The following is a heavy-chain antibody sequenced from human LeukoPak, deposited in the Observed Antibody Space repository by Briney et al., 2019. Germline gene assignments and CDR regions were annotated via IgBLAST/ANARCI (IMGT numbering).Heavy chain of an antibody. J-gene: IGHJ6*03. CDR1: GHTLTALP. CDR2: FGPHDDET. CDR3: AAFDDSWSGYFSSAPYYYYVDV. Sequence: ASVKVSCKVSGHTLTALPMHWVRQAPGKGLEWMGSFGPHDDETIYAQNFQGRVTMTEDTSTNTAFMELTSLRSEDTAVYYCAAFDDSWSGYFSSAPYYYYVDVWGGGTTVTVSS. V-gene: IGHV1-24*01. D-gene: IGHD3-3*01.